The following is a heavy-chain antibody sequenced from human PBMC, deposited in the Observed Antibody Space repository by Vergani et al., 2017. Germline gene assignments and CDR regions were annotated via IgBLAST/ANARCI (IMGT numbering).Heavy chain of an antibody. Sequence: EVQLLESGGGLVQPGGSLRLSCAASGFTSSSYAMSWVRQAPGKGLEWVSAISGSGGRTYYADSVKGRFTISRDNSKNTLYLQMNSLRAEDTAVYYCARDSSGWYWDYYYGMDVWGQGTTVTVSS. CDR3: ARDSSGWYWDYYYGMDV. J-gene: IGHJ6*02. CDR1: GFTSSSYA. V-gene: IGHV3-23*01. D-gene: IGHD6-19*01. CDR2: ISGSGGRT.